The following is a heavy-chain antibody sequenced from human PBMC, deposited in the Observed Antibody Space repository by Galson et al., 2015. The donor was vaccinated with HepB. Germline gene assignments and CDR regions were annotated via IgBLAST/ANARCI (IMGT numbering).Heavy chain of an antibody. J-gene: IGHJ6*03. CDR3: ARHGAVAGPYYYYYMDV. CDR2: IDPSDSYT. D-gene: IGHD6-19*01. Sequence: QSGAEVKKPGESLRISCKGSGYSFTSYWISWVRQMPGKGLEWMGRIDPSDSYTNYSPSFQGHVTISADKSISTAYLQWSSLKASDTAMYYCARHGAVAGPYYYYYMDVWGKGTTVTVSS. CDR1: GYSFTSYW. V-gene: IGHV5-10-1*01.